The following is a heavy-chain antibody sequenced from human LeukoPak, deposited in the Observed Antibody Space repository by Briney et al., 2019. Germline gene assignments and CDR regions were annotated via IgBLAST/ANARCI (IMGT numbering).Heavy chain of an antibody. J-gene: IGHJ6*03. D-gene: IGHD4-11*01. CDR1: GFTFSSHA. V-gene: IGHV3-20*04. Sequence: PGGSLRLSCAASGFTFSSHAVAWVHQAPGKGLEWVSGINWNGGNTGYVDSVKGRFTISRDNAKNSLYLQMNSLRVEDTALYYCARALSNYVDYYYYYYMDVWGKGTTVTVSS. CDR2: INWNGGNT. CDR3: ARALSNYVDYYYYYYMDV.